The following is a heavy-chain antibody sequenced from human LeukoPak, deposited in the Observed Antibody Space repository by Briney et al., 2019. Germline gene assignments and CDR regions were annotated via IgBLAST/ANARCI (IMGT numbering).Heavy chain of an antibody. V-gene: IGHV4-59*08. Sequence: SETLSLTCTVSGGSISRYYWTWIRQPPGKGLEFIGYIYYSGSTNYNPSLKSRVTISVDTSKNQFSLKLSSVTAADTAVYYCARGRVSSPFDYWGQGTLVTVSS. CDR2: IYYSGST. CDR1: GGSISRYY. J-gene: IGHJ4*02. CDR3: ARGRVSSPFDY. D-gene: IGHD3-16*01.